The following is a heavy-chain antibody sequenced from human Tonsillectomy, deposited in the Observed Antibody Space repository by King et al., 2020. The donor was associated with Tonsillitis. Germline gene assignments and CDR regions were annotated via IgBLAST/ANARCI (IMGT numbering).Heavy chain of an antibody. V-gene: IGHV5-51*01. CDR3: GRRPEGQQMEGFDY. Sequence: VQLVESGAEVKKPGESLKISCKGSGYSFTNYWIAWVRQMPGKGLEWMGIIYPGDSDIRYSPSFQGQVTVSADKSISTAYLQWRSLKASATAMYYCGRRPEGQQMEGFDYWGQGTLVTVSS. D-gene: IGHD6-13*01. CDR1: GYSFTNYW. CDR2: IYPGDSDI. J-gene: IGHJ4*02.